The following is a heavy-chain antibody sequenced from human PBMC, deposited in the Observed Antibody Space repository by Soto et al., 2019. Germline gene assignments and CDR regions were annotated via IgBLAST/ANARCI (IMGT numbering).Heavy chain of an antibody. Sequence: GGSLRLSCAASGFSFSSYGMHWVGQAPGKGLEWLAVVSYDGTNKFYADSVKGRFTISRDNSRNTLFLQMNGLRSEDTAVYFCAQGGYVTGWYNPGDYWGQGIQVTVSS. V-gene: IGHV3-30*18. J-gene: IGHJ4*02. CDR2: VSYDGTNK. CDR1: GFSFSSYG. D-gene: IGHD6-19*01. CDR3: AQGGYVTGWYNPGDY.